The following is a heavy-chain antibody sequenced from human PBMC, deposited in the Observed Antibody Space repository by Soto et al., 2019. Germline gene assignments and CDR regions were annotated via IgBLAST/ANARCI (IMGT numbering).Heavy chain of an antibody. CDR3: TRIAAAAYYYYGMDV. V-gene: IGHV3-49*03. CDR2: IRSKAYGGTT. J-gene: IGHJ6*02. Sequence: PGGSLRLSCTASGFTFGDYAMSWFRQAPGKGLEWVGFIRSKAYGGTTEYAASVKGRFTISRDDSKSIAYLQMNSLKTEDTAVYYCTRIAAAAYYYYGMDVWGQGTTVTVSS. CDR1: GFTFGDYA. D-gene: IGHD6-13*01.